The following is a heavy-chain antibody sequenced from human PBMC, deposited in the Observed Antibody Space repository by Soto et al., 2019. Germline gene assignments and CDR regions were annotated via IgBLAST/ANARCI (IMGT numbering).Heavy chain of an antibody. Sequence: GGSLRLSCATSGFTFSSYAMSWVRQAPGKGLEWVSAINVGGGSTYYADSVKGRFTISRDNSKNTLYLQMNVLRAEDTAVYYCARDLRGYSGYDSSADYWGQGTLV. CDR1: GFTFSSYA. J-gene: IGHJ4*02. CDR3: ARDLRGYSGYDSSADY. V-gene: IGHV3-23*01. D-gene: IGHD5-12*01. CDR2: INVGGGST.